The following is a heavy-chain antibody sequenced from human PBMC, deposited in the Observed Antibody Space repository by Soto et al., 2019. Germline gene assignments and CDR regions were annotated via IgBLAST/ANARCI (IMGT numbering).Heavy chain of an antibody. CDR3: ARGGWDIVVVVAATPGAFDI. Sequence: ASVEVSCKASGYTFTGYYMHWVRQAPGQGLEWMGWINPNSGGTNYAQKFQGRVTMTRDTSISTAYMELSRLRSDDTAVYYCARGGWDIVVVVAATPGAFDIWGQGTMVTVS. D-gene: IGHD2-15*01. J-gene: IGHJ3*02. V-gene: IGHV1-2*02. CDR1: GYTFTGYY. CDR2: INPNSGGT.